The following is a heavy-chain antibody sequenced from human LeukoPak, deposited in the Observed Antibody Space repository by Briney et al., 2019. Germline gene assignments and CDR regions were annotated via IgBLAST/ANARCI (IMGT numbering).Heavy chain of an antibody. CDR3: AKLTDRSH. V-gene: IGHV3-23*01. CDR2: ISVSGGST. D-gene: IGHD1-14*01. CDR1: GFTFSSYS. Sequence: AGGSLRLSCTASGFTFSSYSMSWVRQAPGKGLEWVSDISVSGGSTYYADSVKGRFTISRDNSKNTVFLQMDSLRAEDTALYYCAKLTDRSHWGQGTLVTVSS. J-gene: IGHJ4*02.